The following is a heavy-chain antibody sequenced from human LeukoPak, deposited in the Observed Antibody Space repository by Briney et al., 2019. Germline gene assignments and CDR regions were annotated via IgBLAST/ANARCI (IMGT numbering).Heavy chain of an antibody. V-gene: IGHV1-18*01. J-gene: IGHJ5*02. D-gene: IGHD3-3*01. CDR2: ISAYNGNT. CDR1: GYTFTSYG. Sequence: ASVTVSCKASGYTFTSYGISWVRQAPGQGLAWMGWISAYNGNTNYAQKLQGRVTMTTDTSTSTAYMELRSLRSDETAVYYCARGVPVYYDFWSGYSNWFDPWGQGTLVTVSS. CDR3: ARGVPVYYDFWSGYSNWFDP.